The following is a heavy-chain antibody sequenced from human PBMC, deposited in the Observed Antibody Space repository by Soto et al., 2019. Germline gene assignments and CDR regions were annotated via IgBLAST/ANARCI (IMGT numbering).Heavy chain of an antibody. Sequence: SVKVSCKASGGTFSSYAISWVRQAPGQGLEWMGGIIPIFGTANYAQKFQGRVTITADESTSTAYMELSSLRSEDTAVYYCARMIVAVNDESRNTRSDAFDIWGQGTMVTVSS. CDR3: ARMIVAVNDESRNTRSDAFDI. J-gene: IGHJ3*02. D-gene: IGHD3-22*01. V-gene: IGHV1-69*13. CDR1: GGTFSSYA. CDR2: IIPIFGTA.